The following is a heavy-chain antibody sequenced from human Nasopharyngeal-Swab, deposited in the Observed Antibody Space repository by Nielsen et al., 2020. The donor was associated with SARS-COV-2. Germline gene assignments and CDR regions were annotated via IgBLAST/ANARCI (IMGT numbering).Heavy chain of an antibody. CDR2: ISGSGGST. J-gene: IGHJ4*02. D-gene: IGHD3-10*01. V-gene: IGHV3-23*01. CDR3: AKDLSLYGSESYYTNPSPFGY. Sequence: WIRQPPGKGLEWVSAISGSGGSTYYADSVKGRFTISRDNSKNTLYLQMNSLRAEDTAVYYCAKDLSLYGSESYYTNPSPFGYWGQGTLVTVSS.